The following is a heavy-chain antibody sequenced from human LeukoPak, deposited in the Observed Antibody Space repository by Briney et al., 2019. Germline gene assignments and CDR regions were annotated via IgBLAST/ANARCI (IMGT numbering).Heavy chain of an antibody. J-gene: IGHJ4*02. V-gene: IGHV3-48*04. D-gene: IGHD1-26*01. Sequence: GGSLRLSCTVSGFTFQTYSMNWVRQAPGKGLEWVSYISSSGSTMYYADSVKGRFTISRDNAKNSLYLQMNSLRAEDTAVYYCAREVGASEFDYWGQGTLVTVSS. CDR1: GFTFQTYS. CDR3: AREVGASEFDY. CDR2: ISSSGSTM.